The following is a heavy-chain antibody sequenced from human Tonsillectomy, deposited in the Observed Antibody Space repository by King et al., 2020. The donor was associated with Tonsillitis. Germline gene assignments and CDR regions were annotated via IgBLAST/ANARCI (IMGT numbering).Heavy chain of an antibody. CDR2: ISFDGSIK. Sequence: VQLVESGGGVVQPGKSLILSCAASGFTFSSSAMHWVRQAPGKGLEWVAVISFDGSIKHYADSVKGRFTISRDNSNNTLYLQMNSLRAEDTAVYYCAGDCGCNPPGYFNYWGQGTLVTVSS. J-gene: IGHJ4*02. D-gene: IGHD4-23*01. V-gene: IGHV3-33*01. CDR1: GFTFSSSA. CDR3: AGDCGCNPPGYFNY.